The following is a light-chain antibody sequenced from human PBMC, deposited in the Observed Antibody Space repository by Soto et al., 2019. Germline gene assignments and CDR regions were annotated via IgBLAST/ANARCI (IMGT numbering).Light chain of an antibody. V-gene: IGKV3-20*01. CDR2: GAS. CDR3: QQYGTSPYT. Sequence: EIVLTQSPGILSLSPGERATLSCRASQSVSGSYLAWYQQKPGQPPRLLIYGASSRATGIPDRLSGSGSGTDFTLTFSRLEPEDFAVYYCQQYGTSPYTFGQGTKLEIK. J-gene: IGKJ2*01. CDR1: QSVSGSY.